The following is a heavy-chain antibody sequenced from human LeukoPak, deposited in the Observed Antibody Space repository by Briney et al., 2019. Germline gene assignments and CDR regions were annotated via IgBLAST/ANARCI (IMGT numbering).Heavy chain of an antibody. CDR2: VSPSHTTR. Sequence: GASVIVSCKASGYTFRQYSISWVRQAPGKGLEWMGWVSPSHTTRVYAHQFHGRVTMTADTNKNTVSMELRSLRSDDTAVYFCARDYILPLETDNGDGFAIWGQGTVVSVSS. V-gene: IGHV1-18*01. CDR1: GYTFRQYS. J-gene: IGHJ3*02. CDR3: ARDYILPLETDNGDGFAI. D-gene: IGHD3-3*02.